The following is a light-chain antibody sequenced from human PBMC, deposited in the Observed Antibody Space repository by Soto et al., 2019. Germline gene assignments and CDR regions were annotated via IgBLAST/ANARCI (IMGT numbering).Light chain of an antibody. CDR2: AAS. Sequence: EVVLTQSPGTLSLSPGQRATLSCRASQSVSFNYLAWYQQKPGQAPRLLIYAASRRATGIPDRFSGSASGTDFTLAINRVEPEDSAGYYCQQHGSSPRTFGGGARVEI. V-gene: IGKV3-20*01. CDR3: QQHGSSPRT. J-gene: IGKJ4*01. CDR1: QSVSFNY.